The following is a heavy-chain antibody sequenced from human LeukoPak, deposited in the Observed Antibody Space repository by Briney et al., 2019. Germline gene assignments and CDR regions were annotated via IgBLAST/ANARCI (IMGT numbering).Heavy chain of an antibody. Sequence: GGSLRLSCAASGFSFNTYAMSWVRQAPGKGLEWVSYISSDSDTIYFAASVKGRFTVSRDNAKTSLYLQMDSLRAEDTAIYYCARNYYDTGSYVDYWGQGTLVTVSS. D-gene: IGHD3-16*01. V-gene: IGHV3-48*01. CDR3: ARNYYDTGSYVDY. CDR2: ISSDSDTI. J-gene: IGHJ4*02. CDR1: GFSFNTYA.